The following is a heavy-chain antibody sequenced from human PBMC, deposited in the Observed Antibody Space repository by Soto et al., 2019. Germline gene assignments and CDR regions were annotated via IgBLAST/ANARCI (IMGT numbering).Heavy chain of an antibody. CDR2: IYYSGST. CDR3: ARIPYYDFWRGYYFSNWFDP. Sequence: SETPSLTCTVSGGSISSSSYYWGWIRQPPGKGLEWIGSIYYSGSTYYNPSLKSRVTISVDTSKNQFSLKLSSVTAADTAVYYCARIPYYDFWRGYYFSNWFDPWGQGTLVNGSA. D-gene: IGHD3-3*01. J-gene: IGHJ5*02. V-gene: IGHV4-39*01. CDR1: GGSISSSSYY.